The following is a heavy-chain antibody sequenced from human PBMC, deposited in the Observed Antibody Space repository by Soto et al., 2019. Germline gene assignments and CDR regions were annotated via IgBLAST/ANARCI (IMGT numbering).Heavy chain of an antibody. V-gene: IGHV1-2*02. CDR1: RYADPCYY. J-gene: IGHJ5*02. CDR2: INPNSGGT. Sequence: AKLGCKACRYADPCYYRHWLQQAPGQGLEWMGWINPNSGGTNYAQKFQGRVTMTRDTSISTAYMELSRLISDDTAVYYCAREFRFMATSGFSGGYWFDPWGQGTLVTVSS. D-gene: IGHD5-12*01. CDR3: AREFRFMATSGFSGGYWFDP.